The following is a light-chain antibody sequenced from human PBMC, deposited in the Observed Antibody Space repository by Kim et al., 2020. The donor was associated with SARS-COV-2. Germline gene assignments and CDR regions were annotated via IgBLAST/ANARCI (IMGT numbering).Light chain of an antibody. V-gene: IGKV3-15*01. Sequence: VSPGERATLSCRDSQSVSSNLDWYQQKPGQAPRLLIYGASTRATGIPARFSGSGSGTEFTLTISSLQSEDFAVYYCQQYNNWPGYTFGQGTKLEI. J-gene: IGKJ2*01. CDR3: QQYNNWPGYT. CDR1: QSVSSN. CDR2: GAS.